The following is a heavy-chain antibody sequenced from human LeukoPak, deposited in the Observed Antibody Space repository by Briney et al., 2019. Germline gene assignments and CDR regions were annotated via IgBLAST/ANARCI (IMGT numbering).Heavy chain of an antibody. CDR1: GGSISSGHSS. Sequence: SETLSLTCAVSGGSISSGHSSWNWIRQPPGKGLEWIGYIYYTGTTDSNPSLKSRVTISLDTSKNQFSLNLSSVTAADTAVYYCARRWVYDKRAFDAWGQGTMVTVSS. CDR2: IYYTGTT. D-gene: IGHD3-16*01. J-gene: IGHJ3*01. V-gene: IGHV4-61*01. CDR3: ARRWVYDKRAFDA.